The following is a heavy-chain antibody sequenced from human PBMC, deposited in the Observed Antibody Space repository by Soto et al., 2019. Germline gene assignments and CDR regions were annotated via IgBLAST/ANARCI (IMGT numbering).Heavy chain of an antibody. V-gene: IGHV1-2*04. CDR2: INPNSGGT. J-gene: IGHJ6*02. D-gene: IGHD3-10*01. Sequence: ASVKVSCKASGNTFTGYYMHWVRQAPGQGLEWMGWINPNSGGTNYAQKFQGWVTMTRDTSISTAYMELSRLRSDDTAVYYCARAPYYYGSGSYCKSYYGMDVWGQGTTVTVSS. CDR3: ARAPYYYGSGSYCKSYYGMDV. CDR1: GNTFTGYY.